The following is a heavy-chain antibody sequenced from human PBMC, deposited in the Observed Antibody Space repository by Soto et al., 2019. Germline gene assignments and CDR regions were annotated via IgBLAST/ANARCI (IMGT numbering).Heavy chain of an antibody. D-gene: IGHD2-8*01. J-gene: IGHJ4*02. CDR1: GFTFTSSA. V-gene: IGHV1-58*01. CDR3: AADATAWQQMVPSDY. CDR2: IAVGSGYT. Sequence: GASVKVSCKASGFTFTSSAFQWVRQARGQRLEWIGWIAVGSGYTNYAQRFQDRVTLTRDMSTATTYMELSRLTSEDTAIYHCAADATAWQQMVPSDYWGQGTLVTVSS.